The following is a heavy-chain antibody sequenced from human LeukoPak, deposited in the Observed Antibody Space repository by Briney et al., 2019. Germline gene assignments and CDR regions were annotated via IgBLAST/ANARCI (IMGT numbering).Heavy chain of an antibody. D-gene: IGHD3-3*01. CDR3: ARSRTASGVVIMGAFDI. CDR2: IRKDGAEK. CDR1: GFTFSSHW. V-gene: IGHV3-7*01. J-gene: IGHJ3*02. Sequence: PGGSLRLSCAAYGFTFSSHWMSWVRQAPGKGLEWVANIRKDGAEKNYVDSVKGRFTISRDNAKDSLYLEVNSLRAEDTAVYYCARSRTASGVVIMGAFDIWGQGTMVTVSS.